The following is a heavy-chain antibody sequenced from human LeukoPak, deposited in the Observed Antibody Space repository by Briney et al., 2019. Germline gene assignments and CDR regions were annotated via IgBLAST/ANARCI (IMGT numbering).Heavy chain of an antibody. CDR2: MNSDGSST. J-gene: IGHJ4*02. CDR1: GFTFSSYW. Sequence: GGSLRLSCAASGFTFSSYWMHWVRQAPGKGLVWVSRMNSDGSSTSYADSVKGRFTISRDNAKNTLYLQMNSLRAEDTAVYYCARADYGDYLWWGQGTLVTVSS. D-gene: IGHD4-17*01. CDR3: ARADYGDYLW. V-gene: IGHV3-74*01.